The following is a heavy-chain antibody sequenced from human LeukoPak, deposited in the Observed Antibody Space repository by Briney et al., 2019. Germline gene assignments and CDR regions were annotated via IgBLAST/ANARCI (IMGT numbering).Heavy chain of an antibody. CDR3: APKQQLGSYNWFDP. CDR1: GFTFSDYY. J-gene: IGHJ5*02. D-gene: IGHD6-13*01. V-gene: IGHV3-11*01. Sequence: GGSLRLSCAASGFTFSDYYMSWIHQAPGKGLEWVSYISSSGSTIYYADSVKGRFTISRDNAKNSLYLQMNSLRAEDTAVYYCAPKQQLGSYNWFDPWGQGTLVTVSS. CDR2: ISSSGSTI.